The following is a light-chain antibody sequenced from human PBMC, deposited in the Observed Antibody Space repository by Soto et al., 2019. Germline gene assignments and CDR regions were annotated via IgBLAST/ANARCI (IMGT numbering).Light chain of an antibody. V-gene: IGLV2-14*01. CDR2: EVT. J-gene: IGLJ1*01. CDR3: SSYTTSSTLYV. CDR1: SGDIGGYNY. Sequence: QAVVTQPASVSGSPGQSITISCTGTSGDIGGYNYVSWYQQYSGKAPKLIIFEVTNRPSGVSDRFSGSKSGDTASLTISGLQAEDEADYYCSSYTTSSTLYVFGPGTKLTVL.